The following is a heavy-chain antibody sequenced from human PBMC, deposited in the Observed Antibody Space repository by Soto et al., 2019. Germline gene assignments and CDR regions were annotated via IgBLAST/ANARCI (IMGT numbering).Heavy chain of an antibody. D-gene: IGHD3-9*01. V-gene: IGHV3-30-3*01. Sequence: QVHLVESGGGVVQPGRSLRLSCAASGFTFSIYSMHWVRQAPGKGLEWVAGLSYDVSNEFYADYVKGRFTISRDNSKNTLYLQMNSLRAEDTAVYYCARERVTGYYNVIGYWGQGTLVTVSS. CDR1: GFTFSIYS. CDR2: LSYDVSNE. CDR3: ARERVTGYYNVIGY. J-gene: IGHJ4*02.